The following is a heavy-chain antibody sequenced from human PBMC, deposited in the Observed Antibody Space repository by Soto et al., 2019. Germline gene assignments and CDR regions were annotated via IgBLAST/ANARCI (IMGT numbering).Heavy chain of an antibody. D-gene: IGHD3-3*01. J-gene: IGHJ3*02. CDR1: GYTFTSYG. CDR2: TSAYNGNT. Sequence: ASVKVSCKASGYTFTSYGISWVRQAPGQGLEWMGWTSAYNGNTNYAQKLQGRVTMTTDTSTSTAYMELRSLRSDDTAVYYCARVITIFGVVIIRAAFDIWDQGTMVT. CDR3: ARVITIFGVVIIRAAFDI. V-gene: IGHV1-18*01.